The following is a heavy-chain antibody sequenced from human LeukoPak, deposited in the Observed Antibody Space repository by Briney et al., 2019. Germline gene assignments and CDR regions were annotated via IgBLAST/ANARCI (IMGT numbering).Heavy chain of an antibody. V-gene: IGHV4-30-2*01. CDR2: IYHSGST. CDR1: GGSISSGGYS. J-gene: IGHJ3*02. Sequence: SETLSLTCAVSGGSISSGGYSWSWIRQPPGKGLEWIGYIYHSGSTYYNPSLKSRVTISVDRSKNQFSLKLSSVTAADTAVYYCASIPLPIYDSSPPGAFDIWGQGTMVTVSS. CDR3: ASIPLPIYDSSPPGAFDI. D-gene: IGHD3-22*01.